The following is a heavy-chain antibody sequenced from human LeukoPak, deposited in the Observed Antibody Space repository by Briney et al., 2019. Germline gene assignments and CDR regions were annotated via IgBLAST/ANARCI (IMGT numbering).Heavy chain of an antibody. CDR3: ARRSSLAYSSTWYNDY. J-gene: IGHJ4*02. CDR2: INHSGST. V-gene: IGHV4-34*01. CDR1: GGSFSGYY. D-gene: IGHD6-13*01. Sequence: SETLSLTCVVYGGSFSGYYWSWIRQPPGKGLEWIGEINHSGSTNYNPSLKSRVTLSVDTSKNQFSLKLSSVTAADTALYYCARRSSLAYSSTWYNDYWGQGGLVTVSS.